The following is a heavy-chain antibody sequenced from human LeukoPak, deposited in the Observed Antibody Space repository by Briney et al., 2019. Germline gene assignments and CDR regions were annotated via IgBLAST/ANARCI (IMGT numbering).Heavy chain of an antibody. CDR1: GGSISSYY. D-gene: IGHD6-6*01. CDR3: ARDWGVTGRPGYMDV. Sequence: SETLSLTCSVSGGSISSYYWSWIRQPPGKGLEWIGYIYHSGSTNYNPSLKSRITISVDTSKNQFSLKVTSVTAADTAVYYCARDWGVTGRPGYMDVWGKGTTVTVSS. CDR2: IYHSGST. J-gene: IGHJ6*03. V-gene: IGHV4-59*01.